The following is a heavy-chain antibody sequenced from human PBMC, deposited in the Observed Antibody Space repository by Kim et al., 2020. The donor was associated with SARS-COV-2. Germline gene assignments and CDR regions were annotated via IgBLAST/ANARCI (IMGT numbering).Heavy chain of an antibody. CDR3: ARDGQQCLGHWYFDL. D-gene: IGHD6-19*01. J-gene: IGHJ2*01. V-gene: IGHV4-59*01. Sequence: PSLESRVTITVDTSKNRFSLKLSSVTAADTAVYYWARDGQQCLGHWYFDLWGRGTLVTVSS.